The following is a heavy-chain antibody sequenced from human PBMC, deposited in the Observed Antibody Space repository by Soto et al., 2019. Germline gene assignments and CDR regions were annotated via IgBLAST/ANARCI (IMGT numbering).Heavy chain of an antibody. Sequence: GGSLRLSCAASGFTFSSYGMHWVRQAPGKGLEWVAVISYDGSNKYYADSVKGRFTISRDNSKNTLYPQMNSLRAEDTAVYYCAKGDRKQWLVVAFDIWGQGTMVTVSS. D-gene: IGHD6-19*01. CDR2: ISYDGSNK. CDR1: GFTFSSYG. J-gene: IGHJ3*02. CDR3: AKGDRKQWLVVAFDI. V-gene: IGHV3-30*18.